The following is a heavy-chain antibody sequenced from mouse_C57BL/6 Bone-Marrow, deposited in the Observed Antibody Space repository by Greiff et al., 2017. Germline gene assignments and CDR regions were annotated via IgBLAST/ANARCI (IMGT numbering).Heavy chain of an antibody. CDR1: GFTFSDYG. J-gene: IGHJ4*01. D-gene: IGHD2-4*01. Sequence: EVQLQESGGGLVKPGGSLKLSCAASGFTFSDYGMHWVRQAPEKGLEWVAYISSGSSTIYYADTVKGRFTISRDNAKNTLFLQMTSLRSEDTAMYYCARKELRRYAIDYWGQGTSVTVSS. CDR3: ARKELRRYAIDY. CDR2: ISSGSSTI. V-gene: IGHV5-17*01.